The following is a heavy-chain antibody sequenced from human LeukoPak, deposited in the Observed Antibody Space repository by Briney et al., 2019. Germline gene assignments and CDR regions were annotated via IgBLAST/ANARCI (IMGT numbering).Heavy chain of an antibody. CDR1: GFTFDDYA. CDR2: ISWNSGSI. D-gene: IGHD6-13*01. V-gene: IGHV3-9*01. CDR3: AKAPISSWYDNWFDP. Sequence: GRSLRLSCAASGFTFDDYAMHWVRHAPGKGLEWVSGISWNSGSIGYADSVKGRFTISRDNAKNSLYLQMNSLRTEDTALYYCAKAPISSWYDNWFDPWGQGTLVTVSS. J-gene: IGHJ5*02.